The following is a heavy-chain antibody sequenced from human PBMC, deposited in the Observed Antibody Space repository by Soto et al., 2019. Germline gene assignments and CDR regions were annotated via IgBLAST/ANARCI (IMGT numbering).Heavy chain of an antibody. D-gene: IGHD6-13*01. CDR3: ARSVGYSSSWYVRSYSYYYMDV. J-gene: IGHJ6*03. V-gene: IGHV6-1*01. CDR2: TYYRSKWYN. CDR1: GDSVSSNSAA. Sequence: SQTLSLTCVISGDSVSSNSAAWNWIRQSPSRGLEWLGRTYYRSKWYNDYAVSVKSRITINPDTSKNQFSLQLNSVTPEDTAVYYCARSVGYSSSWYVRSYSYYYMDVWGKGTTVTVSS.